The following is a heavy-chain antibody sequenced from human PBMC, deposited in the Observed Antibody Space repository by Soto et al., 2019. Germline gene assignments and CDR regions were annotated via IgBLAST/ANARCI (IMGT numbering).Heavy chain of an antibody. V-gene: IGHV4-34*01. CDR2: IHQSGTT. Sequence: TSETPCLPCGGGSLKGYYLGWIRLSPGVGLEWIGEIHQSGTTNYNPSLKSRVTISVDVSKNQFFLKLNSVTAADTAMYYCARGNRSTVMAMAHFAYWAQGTLVTVSS. J-gene: IGHJ4*02. CDR3: ARGNRSTVMAMAHFAY. D-gene: IGHD4-4*01. CDR1: GSLKGYY.